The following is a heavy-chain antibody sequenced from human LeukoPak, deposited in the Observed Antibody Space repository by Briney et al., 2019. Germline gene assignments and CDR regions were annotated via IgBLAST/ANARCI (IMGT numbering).Heavy chain of an antibody. CDR3: AKAGRRWLHEFEY. J-gene: IGHJ4*02. V-gene: IGHV3-23*01. D-gene: IGHD5-24*01. CDR1: GFTFSSYG. CDR2: ISGSGGST. Sequence: GGSLRLSCAASGFTFSSYGMSWVRQAPGKGLEWVSAISGSGGSTYYADSVKGRFTISRDNSKNTLYLQMNSLRAEDTAVYYCAKAGRRWLHEFEYWGQGTLVTVSS.